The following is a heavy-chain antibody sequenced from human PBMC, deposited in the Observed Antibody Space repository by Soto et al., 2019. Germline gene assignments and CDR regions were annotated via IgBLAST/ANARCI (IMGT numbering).Heavy chain of an antibody. Sequence: PGESLKISCKGSGYSFTSYWIAWVRQMPGKGLEWMGIINLRDSDTRYSPSFQGQVTISADKSISTAYLQWSSLKASDTAMYCCARHGQLDVAISFLDYWGQGTLVTVYS. D-gene: IGHD5-12*01. CDR3: ARHGQLDVAISFLDY. CDR2: INLRDSDT. CDR1: GYSFTSYW. J-gene: IGHJ4*02. V-gene: IGHV5-51*01.